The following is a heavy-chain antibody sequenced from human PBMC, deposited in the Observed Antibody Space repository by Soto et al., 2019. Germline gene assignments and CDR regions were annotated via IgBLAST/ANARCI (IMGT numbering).Heavy chain of an antibody. CDR3: ARQRDEAMFNTYRYQNHGMDV. CDR2: IIDSGGST. V-gene: IGHV3-23*01. Sequence: GGSLRLSWAASGLTFRSFAMGWIRQAPGKGLEWVSDIIDSGGSTYYADAVKGHVTISADNSISTAYLQWSSLEASDTATYYCARQRDEAMFNTYRYQNHGMDVWGQGTTVTVSS. D-gene: IGHD5-18*01. J-gene: IGHJ6*02. CDR1: GLTFRSFA.